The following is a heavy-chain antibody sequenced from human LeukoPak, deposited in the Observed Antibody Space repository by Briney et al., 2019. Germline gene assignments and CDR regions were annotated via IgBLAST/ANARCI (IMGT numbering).Heavy chain of an antibody. Sequence: SETLSLTCTVSGGSISSSSYYWGWIRQPPGKGLEWIGSIYYSGSTNYNPSLKSRVTISVDTSKNQFSLQLSSVTAADTAVYFCARGRVSSSTWHSTYYYYFYMDVWGKGTTVTVSS. D-gene: IGHD4-11*01. CDR2: IYYSGST. J-gene: IGHJ6*03. CDR3: ARGRVSSSTWHSTYYYYFYMDV. V-gene: IGHV4-39*07. CDR1: GGSISSSSYY.